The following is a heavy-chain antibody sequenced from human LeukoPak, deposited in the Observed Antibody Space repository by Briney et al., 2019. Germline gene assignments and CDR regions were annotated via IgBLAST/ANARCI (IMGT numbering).Heavy chain of an antibody. Sequence: GGSLRLSCSASGFTFSSYAMHWVRQAPGKGLVYVSTISSNGDSTYYADSVKGRFTISRDNSKNTLYLQMSSLRAEDTAVYYCVKDVIVGARRGHICSFDYWGQGSLVTVSS. CDR2: ISSNGDST. D-gene: IGHD2/OR15-2a*01. CDR3: VKDVIVGARRGHICSFDY. CDR1: GFTFSSYA. V-gene: IGHV3-64D*06. J-gene: IGHJ4*02.